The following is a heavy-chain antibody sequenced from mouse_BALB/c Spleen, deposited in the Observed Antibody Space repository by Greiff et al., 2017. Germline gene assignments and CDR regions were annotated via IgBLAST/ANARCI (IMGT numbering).Heavy chain of an antibody. V-gene: IGHV5-17*02. CDR2: ISSGSSTI. J-gene: IGHJ2*01. Sequence: EVKVVESGGGLVKPGGSLKLSCAASGFTFSSFGMHWVRQAPEKGLEWVAYISSGSSTIYYADTVKGRFTISRDNPKNTLFLQMTSLRSEDTAMYYCARGYYGSSSYYFDYWGQGTTLTVSS. CDR1: GFTFSSFG. CDR3: ARGYYGSSSYYFDY. D-gene: IGHD1-1*01.